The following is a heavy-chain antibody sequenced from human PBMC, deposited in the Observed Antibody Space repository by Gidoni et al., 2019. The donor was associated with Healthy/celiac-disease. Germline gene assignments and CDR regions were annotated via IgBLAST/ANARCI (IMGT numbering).Heavy chain of an antibody. CDR1: GFTFSSYS. CDR2: ISSSSSYI. CDR3: ARDPPPFGPDWFDP. J-gene: IGHJ5*02. Sequence: EVQLVESGGGLVKPGGSLRLSCAASGFTFSSYSMNWVRQAPGKGLEWASSISSSSSYIYYADSVKGRFTISRDNAKNSLYLQMNSLRAEDTAVYYCARDPPPFGPDWFDPWGQGTLVTVSS. D-gene: IGHD3-10*01. V-gene: IGHV3-21*01.